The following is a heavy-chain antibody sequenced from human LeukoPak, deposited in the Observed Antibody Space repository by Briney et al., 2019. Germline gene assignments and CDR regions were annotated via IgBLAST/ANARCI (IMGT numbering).Heavy chain of an antibody. CDR1: GFTFSSYA. Sequence: GGSLRLSCAASGFTFSSYAMSWVRQAPGKGLEWVSAISGSGGSTYYADSVKGRFTIPRDNSKNTLYLQMNSLRAEDTAVYYCATSRAVHYDFWSGYYTFDYWGQGTLVTVSS. CDR2: ISGSGGST. V-gene: IGHV3-23*01. J-gene: IGHJ4*02. CDR3: ATSRAVHYDFWSGYYTFDY. D-gene: IGHD3-3*01.